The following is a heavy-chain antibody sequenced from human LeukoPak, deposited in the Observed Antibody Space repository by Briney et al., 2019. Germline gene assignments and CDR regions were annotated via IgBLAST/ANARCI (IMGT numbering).Heavy chain of an antibody. CDR2: MNPNSGNT. V-gene: IGHV1-8*01. CDR1: GYTFTSYD. CDR3: ASATMVRGVFYY. J-gene: IGHJ4*02. D-gene: IGHD3-10*01. Sequence: GASVKVSCKASGYTFTSYDINWVRQAPGQGLEWMGWMNPNSGNTGYAQKFQGRVTMTRNTSISTAYMELSSLRSEDTAVYYCASATMVRGVFYYWGQGTLVTVSS.